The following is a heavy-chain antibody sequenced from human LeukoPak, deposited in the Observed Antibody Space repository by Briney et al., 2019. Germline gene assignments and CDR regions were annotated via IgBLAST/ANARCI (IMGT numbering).Heavy chain of an antibody. V-gene: IGHV4-30-4*01. CDR3: ARGDYGDYSTFDY. D-gene: IGHD4-17*01. CDR2: IYYSGST. J-gene: IGHJ4*02. CDR1: GGSISSGDYY. Sequence: PSETLSLTCTVSGGSISSGDYYWSWIRQPPGKGLEWIGYIYYSGSTYYNPSLKSRVTISVDTSKNQFSPKLSSVTAADTAVYYCARGDYGDYSTFDYWGQGTLVTVSS.